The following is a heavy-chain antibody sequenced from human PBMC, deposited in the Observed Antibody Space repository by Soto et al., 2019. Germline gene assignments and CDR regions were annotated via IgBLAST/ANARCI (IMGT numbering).Heavy chain of an antibody. CDR3: ARRFGGYSYGSGYYYYYMDV. D-gene: IGHD5-18*01. V-gene: IGHV4-59*08. Sequence: SETLSLTCTVSGGSISSYYWSWIRQPPGKGLEWIGYIYYSGSTNYNPSLKSRVTISVDTSKNQFSLKLSSVTAADTAVYYCARRFGGYSYGSGYYYYYMDVWGKGTTVTVSS. CDR2: IYYSGST. J-gene: IGHJ6*03. CDR1: GGSISSYY.